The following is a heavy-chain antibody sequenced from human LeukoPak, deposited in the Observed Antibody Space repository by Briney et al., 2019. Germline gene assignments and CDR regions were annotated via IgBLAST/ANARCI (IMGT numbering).Heavy chain of an antibody. CDR2: IYYSGST. CDR3: ARGVGEYCSGGSCYPFDY. D-gene: IGHD2-15*01. J-gene: IGHJ4*02. Sequence: SQTLSLTCTVSGGSISSGGYYWSCIRPHPGKGLEWIGYIYYSGSTYYTPSIKSRVTISVDTSKNQFSLKLSSVTAADTAVYYCARGVGEYCSGGSCYPFDYWGQGTLVTVSS. V-gene: IGHV4-31*03. CDR1: GGSISSGGYY.